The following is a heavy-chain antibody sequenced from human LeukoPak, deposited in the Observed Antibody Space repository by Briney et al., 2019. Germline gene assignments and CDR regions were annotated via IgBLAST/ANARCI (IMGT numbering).Heavy chain of an antibody. Sequence: ASVKVSCKASGYTFTSYDINWVRQATGQGLEWMGWMNPNSGNTGYAQKFQGRVTITRNTSISTAYMELSSLRSEDTAVYYCAGGGGYYDSSGYYLFDYWGQGTLVTVSS. CDR3: AGGGGYYDSSGYYLFDY. J-gene: IGHJ4*02. V-gene: IGHV1-8*03. D-gene: IGHD3-22*01. CDR2: MNPNSGNT. CDR1: GYTFTSYD.